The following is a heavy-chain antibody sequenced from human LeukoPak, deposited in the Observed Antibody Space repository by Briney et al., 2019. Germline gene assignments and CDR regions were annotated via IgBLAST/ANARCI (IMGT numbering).Heavy chain of an antibody. V-gene: IGHV4-34*01. CDR2: INHSGST. J-gene: IGHJ5*02. D-gene: IGHD3-9*01. CDR1: GGSFSGYY. Sequence: SETLSLTCAVYGGSFSGYYWSWIRQPPGKGLEWIGEINHSGSTNYNPSLKSRVTISVDTSKNQFSLKLSSVTAADTAVYYCARGPPSLLLRYFDWLRFDPWGQGTLVTVSS. CDR3: ARGPPSLLLRYFDWLRFDP.